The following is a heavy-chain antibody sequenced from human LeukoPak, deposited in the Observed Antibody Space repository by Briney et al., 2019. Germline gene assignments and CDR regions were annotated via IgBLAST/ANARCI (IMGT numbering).Heavy chain of an antibody. V-gene: IGHV3-30*04. D-gene: IGHD1-26*01. CDR3: ARVLGVGATQHAFDI. Sequence: PGGSLRLSCAASGFTFSSYAMHWVRQAPGKGLEWVAVISYDGSNKYYADSVKGRFTISRDNSKNTLYLQMNSLRAEDTAVYYCARVLGVGATQHAFDIWGQGTMVTVSS. CDR2: ISYDGSNK. CDR1: GFTFSSYA. J-gene: IGHJ3*02.